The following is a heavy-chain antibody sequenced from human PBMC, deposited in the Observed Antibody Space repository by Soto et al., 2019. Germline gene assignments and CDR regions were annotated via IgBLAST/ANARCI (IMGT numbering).Heavy chain of an antibody. V-gene: IGHV3-21*01. J-gene: IGHJ4*02. CDR3: ARGSGVVPAAIIDY. D-gene: IGHD2-2*01. CDR2: ISSSSSYI. Sequence: GGSLRLSCAASGFTFSSYSMNWVRQAPGKGLEWVSSISSSSSYIYYADSVKGRFTISRDNAKNSLYLQMNSLRAEDTAVYYCARGSGVVPAAIIDYWGQGTLVTVSS. CDR1: GFTFSSYS.